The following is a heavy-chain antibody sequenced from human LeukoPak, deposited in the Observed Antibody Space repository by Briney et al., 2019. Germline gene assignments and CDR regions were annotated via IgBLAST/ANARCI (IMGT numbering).Heavy chain of an antibody. J-gene: IGHJ4*02. CDR3: ARTPQRPYYFDY. CDR1: GYSISSSNW. Sequence: SETLSLTCAVSGYSISSSNWWGWIRQPPGKGLEWIGYIYYSGSTYYNPSLESRVTMSVDTSKNQFSLKLSSVTAVDTAVYYCARTPQRPYYFDYWGQGTLVTVSS. V-gene: IGHV4-28*01. CDR2: IYYSGST.